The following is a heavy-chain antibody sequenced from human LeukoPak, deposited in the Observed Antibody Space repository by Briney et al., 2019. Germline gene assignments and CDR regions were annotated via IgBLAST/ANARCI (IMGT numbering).Heavy chain of an antibody. J-gene: IGHJ4*02. CDR1: GYSISSGYY. CDR2: IYRSGST. Sequence: SETLSLTCAVSGYSISSGYYWDWIRQPPGKGLEWIGTIYRSGSTYYNPSLKSRVTISVDTSKNQFSLKLSSVTAANTAVYYCARHSGMAAGDYWGQGTLVTVSS. V-gene: IGHV4-38-2*01. CDR3: ARHSGMAAGDY. D-gene: IGHD6-13*01.